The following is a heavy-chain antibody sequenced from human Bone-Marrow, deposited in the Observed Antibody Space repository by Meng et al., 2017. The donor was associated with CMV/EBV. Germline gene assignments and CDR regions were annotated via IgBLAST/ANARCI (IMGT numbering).Heavy chain of an antibody. CDR2: ISAYNGNT. V-gene: IGHV1-18*01. Sequence: ASVKVSCKASGYTFTNYVISWVRQAPGQGLEWMGWISAYNGNTHFAQKFQGRVTITADKSTSTAYMELSSLRSEDTAVYYCARDKQLVLETHRYYGMDVWGQGTTVTVSS. D-gene: IGHD6-6*01. CDR3: ARDKQLVLETHRYYGMDV. J-gene: IGHJ6*02. CDR1: GYTFTNYV.